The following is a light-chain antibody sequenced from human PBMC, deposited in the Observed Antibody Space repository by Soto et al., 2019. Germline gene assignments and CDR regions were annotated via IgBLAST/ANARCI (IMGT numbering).Light chain of an antibody. J-gene: IGKJ1*01. CDR3: QQYRNYSWT. Sequence: IQMTQSPSTVSASVGDRVAISCRASQSIGICLAWYQQKPGKAPRFLIYTASTLLGGVPSRFSGSGSGTEFTLTISSLQPDDLATYYCQQYRNYSWTFGQGTKVEIK. CDR2: TAS. V-gene: IGKV1-5*03. CDR1: QSIGIC.